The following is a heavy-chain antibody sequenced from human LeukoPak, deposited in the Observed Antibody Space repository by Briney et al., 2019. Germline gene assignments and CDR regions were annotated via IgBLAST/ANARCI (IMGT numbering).Heavy chain of an antibody. V-gene: IGHV3-53*01. CDR2: IYTDGGA. Sequence: GGSLRLSCAASGFTVSSNHMSWVRQAPGKGLEWVSFIYTDGGAYYADSVKGRFTISRDSSNNTLYLQMNSLKAEDTAVYYCAKRPPSVAGVTYGMDVWGQGTTVTVSS. D-gene: IGHD6-19*01. CDR3: AKRPPSVAGVTYGMDV. J-gene: IGHJ6*02. CDR1: GFTVSSNH.